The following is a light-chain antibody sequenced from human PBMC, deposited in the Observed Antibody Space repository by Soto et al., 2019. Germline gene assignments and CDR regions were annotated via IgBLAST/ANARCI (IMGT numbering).Light chain of an antibody. CDR3: QQYSSWLWT. V-gene: IGKV3-15*01. CDR1: QSISNN. Sequence: EIVLTQSPGTLSLSPGERVTLSCRASQSISNNHLAWYQQKPGQAPRLLIHGTSNRATGVPARISGSVSGTEFTLTIASLQSEDFAVYYCQQYSSWLWTFGQGTKVEIK. J-gene: IGKJ1*01. CDR2: GTS.